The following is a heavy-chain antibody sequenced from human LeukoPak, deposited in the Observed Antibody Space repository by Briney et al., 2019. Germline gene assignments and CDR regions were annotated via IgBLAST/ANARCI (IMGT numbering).Heavy chain of an antibody. CDR3: ARTIAQYSNTWLYYYYGLDV. CDR1: GFTFGGYA. CDR2: ISAGSEDS. Sequence: GGSLRLSCTASGFTFGGYAMSWVRQAPGKGPEWVSSISAGSEDSYYADSVKGRFTISRDNSKSTLYLQMNSLRADDTAVYYCARTIAQYSNTWLYYYYGLDVWGQGTTVTVSS. V-gene: IGHV3-23*01. D-gene: IGHD1-7*01. J-gene: IGHJ6*02.